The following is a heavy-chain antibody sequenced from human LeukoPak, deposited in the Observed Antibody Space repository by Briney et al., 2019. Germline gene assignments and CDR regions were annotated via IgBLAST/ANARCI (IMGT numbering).Heavy chain of an antibody. J-gene: IGHJ3*02. CDR3: ARSNPAMVRGAFDI. V-gene: IGHV4-31*03. D-gene: IGHD5-18*01. CDR1: GGSISSGGYY. Sequence: SETLSLTCTVSGGSISSGGYYWSWIRQHPGKGLEWIGYIYYSGSTYYNLSLKSRVTISVDTSKNQFSLNLSSVTAADTAVYYCARSNPAMVRGAFDIWGQGTMVTVSS. CDR2: IYYSGST.